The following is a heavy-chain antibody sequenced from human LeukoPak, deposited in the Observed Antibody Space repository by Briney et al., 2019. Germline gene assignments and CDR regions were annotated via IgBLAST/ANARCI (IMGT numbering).Heavy chain of an antibody. Sequence: GGSLRLSCSASGFTFSSYATHWVRQAPGKGLEYVSAISSNGGSTYYADSVKGRFTISRDNSKNTLYLQMSSLRAEDTAVYYCVKTGHYSSGWYDYWGQGTLVTVSS. CDR1: GFTFSSYA. CDR2: ISSNGGST. D-gene: IGHD6-19*01. V-gene: IGHV3-64D*06. CDR3: VKTGHYSSGWYDY. J-gene: IGHJ4*02.